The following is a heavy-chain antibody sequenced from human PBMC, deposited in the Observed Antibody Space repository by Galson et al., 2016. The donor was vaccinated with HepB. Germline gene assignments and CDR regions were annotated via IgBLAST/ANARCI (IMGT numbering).Heavy chain of an antibody. Sequence: SLRLSCAASGFTFSSYGMHWVRQAPGKGLEWVAVIWYDGSNEYYPDSVQGRFTISRDNSKNTLYLQMNSLRAEDTAVYYCARDQNPLGDYYYGMDVWGQGTTFTVSS. D-gene: IGHD3-16*01. CDR3: ARDQNPLGDYYYGMDV. J-gene: IGHJ6*02. CDR2: IWYDGSNE. V-gene: IGHV3-33*01. CDR1: GFTFSSYG.